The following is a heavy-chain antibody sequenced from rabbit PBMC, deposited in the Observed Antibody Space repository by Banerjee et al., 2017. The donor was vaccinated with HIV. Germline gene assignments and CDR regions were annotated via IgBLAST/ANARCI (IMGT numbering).Heavy chain of an antibody. CDR1: EFTISGNYY. CDR2: IAAGSSGST. J-gene: IGHJ3*01. Sequence: QEQLEESGGGLVQPEGSLTLTCTASEFTISGNYYMCWVRQAPGKGLEWIACIAAGSSGSTYYASWAKGRFTISKTSSTTVTLQMTSLTAADTATYFCARDLAGVIGWNFGLWGQGTLVTVS. CDR3: ARDLAGVIGWNFGL. V-gene: IGHV1S45*01. D-gene: IGHD4-1*01.